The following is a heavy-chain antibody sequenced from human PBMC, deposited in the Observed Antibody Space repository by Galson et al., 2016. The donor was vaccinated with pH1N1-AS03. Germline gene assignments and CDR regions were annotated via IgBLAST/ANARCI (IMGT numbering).Heavy chain of an antibody. J-gene: IGHJ4*02. D-gene: IGHD3-10*01. V-gene: IGHV3-23*01. CDR3: TTVAGTYYNGAY. CDR1: QSIFSKYQ. Sequence: SLRLSCAVSQSIFSKYQMSWVRQAPGKGLEWVSTFAGSAEKTYYADPVKGRFTISKDNSKNTLYLQMNTLRAEDTALYYCTTVAGTYYNGAYWGQGTLVTVSS. CDR2: FAGSAEKT.